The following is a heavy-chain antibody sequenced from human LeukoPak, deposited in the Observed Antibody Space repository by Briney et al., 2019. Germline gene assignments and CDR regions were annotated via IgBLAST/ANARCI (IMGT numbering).Heavy chain of an antibody. D-gene: IGHD4-11*01. CDR2: INPNGGGA. Sequence: ASVRVSCKASGYTFSDYYIHWVRQAPGQGLEWVGWINPNGGGANYAQKFQGRVTMTRDTSISTAYMELSRLTSDDTAVYFCARSDRDYGNYGAYWGQGTLVTVSS. CDR3: ARSDRDYGNYGAY. CDR1: GYTFSDYY. J-gene: IGHJ4*02. V-gene: IGHV1-2*02.